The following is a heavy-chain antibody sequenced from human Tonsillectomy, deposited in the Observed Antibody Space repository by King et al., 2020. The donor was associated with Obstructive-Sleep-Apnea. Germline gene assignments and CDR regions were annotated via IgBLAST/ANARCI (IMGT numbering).Heavy chain of an antibody. V-gene: IGHV3-33*01. Sequence: VQLVESGGGVVQPGRSLRLSCAASGFTFSSYGMHWVRQAPGKGLEWVAVIWYDGSNKYYADSVKGRFTISRDNSKNTRYLQMNSLRAEDTAVYYCARGRGVVVTGDWGQGTLVTVSS. CDR2: IWYDGSNK. J-gene: IGHJ4*02. CDR1: GFTFSSYG. CDR3: ARGRGVVVTGD. D-gene: IGHD2-21*02.